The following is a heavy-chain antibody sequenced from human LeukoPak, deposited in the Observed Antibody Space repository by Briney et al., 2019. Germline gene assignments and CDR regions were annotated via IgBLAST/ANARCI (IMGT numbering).Heavy chain of an antibody. J-gene: IGHJ3*02. CDR3: ARGVMRWNITMVRGVILSAFDI. D-gene: IGHD3-10*01. V-gene: IGHV4-39*07. Sequence: SETLSLTCTVSGDSISSSSYYWGWIRQPPGKGLEWIGEINHSGSTNYNPSLKSRVTISVDTSKNQFSLKLSSVTAADTAVYYCARGVMRWNITMVRGVILSAFDIWGQGTMVTVSS. CDR2: INHSGST. CDR1: GDSISSSSYY.